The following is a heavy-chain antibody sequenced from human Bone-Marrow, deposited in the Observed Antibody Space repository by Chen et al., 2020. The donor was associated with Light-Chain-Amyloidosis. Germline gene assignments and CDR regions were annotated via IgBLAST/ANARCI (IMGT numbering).Heavy chain of an antibody. CDR1: GDSINGQY. CDR2: IFLGGRT. D-gene: IGHD1-26*01. Sequence: QAQLQESGPGLVKASETLSLICTVSGDSINGQYWSWIRQPAGKGLEWIGRIFLGGRTDYNPSLKSRVTMSGDMAKDQLSLKLTSMTAADAAVYYCARGPGTCGRSWYFDLWGRGTLVTVSS. V-gene: IGHV4-4*07. CDR3: ARGPGTCGRSWYFDL. J-gene: IGHJ2*01.